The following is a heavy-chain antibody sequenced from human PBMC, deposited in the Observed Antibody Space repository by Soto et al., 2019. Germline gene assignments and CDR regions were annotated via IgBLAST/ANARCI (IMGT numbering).Heavy chain of an antibody. V-gene: IGHV3-48*01. J-gene: IGHJ3*02. CDR1: GFTFSSYS. D-gene: IGHD4-17*01. CDR2: ISSSSSTI. Sequence: GSLRLSCAASGFTFSSYSMNWVRQAPGKGLEWVSYISSSSSTIYYADSVKGRFTISRDNAKNSLYLQMNSLRAEDTAVYYCARDKDYGDYNHAFDIWGQGTMVTVSS. CDR3: ARDKDYGDYNHAFDI.